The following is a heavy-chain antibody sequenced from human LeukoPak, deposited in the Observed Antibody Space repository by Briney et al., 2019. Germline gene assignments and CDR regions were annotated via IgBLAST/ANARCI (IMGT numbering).Heavy chain of an antibody. Sequence: GESLKISCKGSGYSFSRYWVTWVRQVPGKGLDWIGRIDPDDSYTKYSPSFQGHVTISADKSINTVYLQWRSLKASDTAMYYCARHEGVVVANYWGQGTLVTVSS. CDR3: ARHEGVVVANY. V-gene: IGHV5-10-1*01. CDR1: GYSFSRYW. CDR2: IDPDDSYT. J-gene: IGHJ4*02. D-gene: IGHD3-22*01.